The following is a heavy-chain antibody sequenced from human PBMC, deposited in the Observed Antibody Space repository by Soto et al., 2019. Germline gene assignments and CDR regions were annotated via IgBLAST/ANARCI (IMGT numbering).Heavy chain of an antibody. CDR2: ISHDGSNK. D-gene: IGHD5-18*01. V-gene: IGHV3-30*18. CDR3: AKHLLALVGYLHGMDV. J-gene: IGHJ6*02. CDR1: GFTFSSYG. Sequence: QVQLGESGGGVVQPGRSLRLSCAASGFTFSSYGMHWVRQAPGKGLEWVAVISHDGSNKYFADAVKGRFTISRDNSQKTLYLQMNRLRAEDTAVYYCAKHLLALVGYLHGMDVWGQGISGTVSS.